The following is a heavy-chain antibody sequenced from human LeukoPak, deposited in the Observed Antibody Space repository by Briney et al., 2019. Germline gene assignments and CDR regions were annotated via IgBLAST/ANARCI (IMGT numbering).Heavy chain of an antibody. D-gene: IGHD5-12*01. V-gene: IGHV1-2*02. CDR1: GYTFTGYY. Sequence: ASVKVSCKASGYTFTGYYMHWVRQAPGQGLEWMGWINPNSGGTNYAQKFQGRVTMTRDTSISTAYMELSGLRSDDTAVYYCASVDIVATSTDYWGQGTLVTVSS. CDR3: ASVDIVATSTDY. J-gene: IGHJ4*02. CDR2: INPNSGGT.